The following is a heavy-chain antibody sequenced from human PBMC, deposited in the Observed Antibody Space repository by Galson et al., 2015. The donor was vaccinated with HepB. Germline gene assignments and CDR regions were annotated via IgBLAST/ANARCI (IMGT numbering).Heavy chain of an antibody. CDR2: TYYRAKWIY. J-gene: IGHJ6*02. CDR3: AYGVDV. Sequence: CAISGDSVSSNYAVWNWIRQSPSRGLEWLGRTYYRAKWIYDYAESVKSRITITPDTSKNLVSLQLHSVIPEDAAVYYCAYGVDVWGQGTPVTVSS. CDR1: GDSVSSNYAV. V-gene: IGHV6-1*01.